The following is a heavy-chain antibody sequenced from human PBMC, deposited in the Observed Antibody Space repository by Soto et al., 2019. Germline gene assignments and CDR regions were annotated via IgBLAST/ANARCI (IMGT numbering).Heavy chain of an antibody. J-gene: IGHJ4*02. CDR3: AKSFRGSAAFDY. CDR1: DLA. Sequence: DLAGRRIRQTTGKGLEWVSGISGNSGSIGYADSVKGRFTISRDNAKNYLYLQMNSLRAEDTALYYCAKSFRGSAAFDYWGQGTLVTVSS. V-gene: IGHV3-9*01. D-gene: IGHD6-13*01. CDR2: ISGNSGSI.